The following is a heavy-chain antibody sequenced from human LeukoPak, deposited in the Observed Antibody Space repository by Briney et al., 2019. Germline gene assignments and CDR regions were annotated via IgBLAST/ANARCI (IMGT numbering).Heavy chain of an antibody. D-gene: IGHD3-10*01. CDR2: INHSGST. CDR1: GGSFSGYY. V-gene: IGHV4-34*01. Sequence: SETLSLTCAVYGGSFSGYYWSWIRQPPGKGLEWIGEINHSGSTNYNPSLKSRVTISVDTSKNQFSLKLSSVTAADTAVYYCAREAWRYYYGSGSYYGAPRFDYWGQGTLVTVSS. CDR3: AREAWRYYYGSGSYYGAPRFDY. J-gene: IGHJ4*02.